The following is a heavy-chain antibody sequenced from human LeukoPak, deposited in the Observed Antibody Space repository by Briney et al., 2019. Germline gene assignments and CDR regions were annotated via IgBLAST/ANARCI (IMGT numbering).Heavy chain of an antibody. Sequence: GRSLRLSCAASGFTFDDYAMHWVRQAPGKGLEWVSGISWNSGSIGYADSVKGRFTISRDNAKNSLYLQMNSLRAEDTALYYCAKGKQWLVRGFDYWGQGTLVTVSS. J-gene: IGHJ4*02. D-gene: IGHD6-19*01. CDR2: ISWNSGSI. V-gene: IGHV3-9*01. CDR1: GFTFDDYA. CDR3: AKGKQWLVRGFDY.